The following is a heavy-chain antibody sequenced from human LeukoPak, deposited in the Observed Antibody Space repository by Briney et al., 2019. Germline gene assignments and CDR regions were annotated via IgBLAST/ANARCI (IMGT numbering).Heavy chain of an antibody. CDR1: GFTFGNYA. CDR3: AKGLKGNSVYFDH. V-gene: IGHV3-23*01. J-gene: IGHJ4*02. Sequence: PGGSLRLSCAASGFTFGNYAMSWVRQAPRERLGWVSSICGSRWNTYFADAVPGRFTISRDNFNNTLYLQMNNLRPDDTAVYYCAKGLKGNSVYFDHWGEETLVTVSS. CDR2: ICGSRWNT. D-gene: IGHD2/OR15-2a*01.